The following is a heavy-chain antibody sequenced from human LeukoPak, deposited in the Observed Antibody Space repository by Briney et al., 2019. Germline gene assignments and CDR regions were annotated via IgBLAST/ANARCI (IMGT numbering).Heavy chain of an antibody. Sequence: ASVKVSCKASGYTFTSYYMHWVRQAPGQGLEWMGIINPSGGSTSYAQKFQGRVTMTRDMSTSTVYMELSSLRSDDTGVYYCARGYCSGGGCYGYYYYYMDVWGKGTTVTVSS. CDR1: GYTFTSYY. V-gene: IGHV1-46*01. J-gene: IGHJ6*03. CDR2: INPSGGST. D-gene: IGHD2-15*01. CDR3: ARGYCSGGGCYGYYYYYMDV.